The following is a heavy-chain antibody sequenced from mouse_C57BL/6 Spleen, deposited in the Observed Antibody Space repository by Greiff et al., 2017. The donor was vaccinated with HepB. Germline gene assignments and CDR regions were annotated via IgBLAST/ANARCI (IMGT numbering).Heavy chain of an antibody. Sequence: EVQLQQSGPELVKPGASVKMSCKASGYTFTDYNMHWVKQSHGKSLEWIGYINPNNGGTSYNQKFKGKATLTVNKSSSTAYMELRSLTSEDSAVYYCARDSNPYYYAMEYWGQGTSVTVSS. D-gene: IGHD2-5*01. V-gene: IGHV1-22*01. CDR1: GYTFTDYN. CDR2: INPNNGGT. CDR3: ARDSNPYYYAMEY. J-gene: IGHJ4*01.